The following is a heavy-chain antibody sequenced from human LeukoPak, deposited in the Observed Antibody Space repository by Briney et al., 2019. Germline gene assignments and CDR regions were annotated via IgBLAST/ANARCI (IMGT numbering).Heavy chain of an antibody. CDR2: ISWNSFSI. Sequence: ALRLSCAASGFTFVDYAMHWVRQAPGKGLEWVSGISWNSFSIGYADSVKGRFTISRDNAKNSLYLQMNSLRAEDTALYYCAKSSGNYLNYYYYMDVWGKGTTVTISS. D-gene: IGHD3-10*01. J-gene: IGHJ6*03. V-gene: IGHV3-9*01. CDR3: AKSSGNYLNYYYYMDV. CDR1: GFTFVDYA.